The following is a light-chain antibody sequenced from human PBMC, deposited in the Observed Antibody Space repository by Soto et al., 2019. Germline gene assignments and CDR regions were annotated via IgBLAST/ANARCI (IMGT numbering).Light chain of an antibody. CDR3: QQRSNWPLT. J-gene: IGKJ1*01. Sequence: AIQLTQSPSSLSASVGDRVTITCRASQGISSALAWYQHKSGKAPKSLIYDASSLESGVPSRFSGSGSGTDFTLTISSLEPEDFAVYYCQQRSNWPLTFGQGTKVEIK. CDR1: QGISSA. V-gene: IGKV1D-13*01. CDR2: DAS.